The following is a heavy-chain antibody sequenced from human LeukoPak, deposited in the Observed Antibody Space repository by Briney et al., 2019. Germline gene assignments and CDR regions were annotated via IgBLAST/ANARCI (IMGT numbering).Heavy chain of an antibody. CDR2: ISSSSGYI. V-gene: IGHV3-21*01. Sequence: PGGSLRLSCAASGFTFSSYSMNWVRQAPGKGLEWVSSISSSSGYIYYADSVKGRFTISRDNAKNSLYLQMNSLRAEDTAVYYCAREYRGDAFDIWGQGTMVTVSS. CDR3: AREYRGDAFDI. J-gene: IGHJ3*02. CDR1: GFTFSSYS. D-gene: IGHD3-10*01.